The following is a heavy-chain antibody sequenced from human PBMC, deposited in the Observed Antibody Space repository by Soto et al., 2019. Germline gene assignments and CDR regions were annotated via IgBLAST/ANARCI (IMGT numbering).Heavy chain of an antibody. V-gene: IGHV3-15*01. Sequence: EVQLVESGGGLVKPGGSLRLSCAASGFSFNYAWMSWVRQAPGKGLEWVGRIKRKSDGGTADYAAPVKGRFTISRDDSKTTVYLQMNSLRIEDTAVYYCTTDCSGGGCYTGAYYNYYGMDVWGQGTPVTVSS. CDR2: IKRKSDGGTA. D-gene: IGHD2-15*01. CDR3: TTDCSGGGCYTGAYYNYYGMDV. CDR1: GFSFNYAW. J-gene: IGHJ6*02.